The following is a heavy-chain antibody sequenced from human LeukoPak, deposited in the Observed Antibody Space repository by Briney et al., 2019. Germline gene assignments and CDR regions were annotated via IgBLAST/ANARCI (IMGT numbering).Heavy chain of an antibody. CDR1: GYTFTDYY. V-gene: IGHV1-2*02. CDR2: INPNSGGT. J-gene: IGHJ4*02. CDR3: AREMSQVSTVDY. D-gene: IGHD5/OR15-5a*01. Sequence: GASVKVSCKASGYTFTDYYMHWVRQAPGQGLEWMGWINPNSGGTYYAQQFQDRVTMTRDTSINTAYMELSRLRSDDTVVFYCAREMSQVSTVDYWGQGTLVTVSS.